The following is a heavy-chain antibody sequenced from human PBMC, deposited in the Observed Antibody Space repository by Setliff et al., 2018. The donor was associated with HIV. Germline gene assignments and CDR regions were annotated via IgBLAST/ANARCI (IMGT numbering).Heavy chain of an antibody. V-gene: IGHV4-30-4*08. Sequence: SETLSLTCTVSGGSISSDNHFWSWIRQPPGKGLEWIGYIYYTGSAYYNPSLKSRITISIDTSKNQFSLKLISVTAADTALYYCARDGRDGSGYRTFDYRGRGTLVTVSS. J-gene: IGHJ4*02. CDR2: IYYTGSA. CDR3: ARDGRDGSGYRTFDY. D-gene: IGHD3-22*01. CDR1: GGSISSDNHF.